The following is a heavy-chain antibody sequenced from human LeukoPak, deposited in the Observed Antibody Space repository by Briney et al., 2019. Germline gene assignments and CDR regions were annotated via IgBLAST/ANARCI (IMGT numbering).Heavy chain of an antibody. Sequence: GGSLRLSCAASGSTFSSYAMSRVRQAPGKGLEWVSAISGSGGSTYYADSVKGRFTISRDNSKNTLYLQMNSLRAEDTAVYYCAKGDSAPRYYYYYGMDVWGQGTTVTVSS. CDR1: GSTFSSYA. D-gene: IGHD3-22*01. J-gene: IGHJ6*02. CDR2: ISGSGGST. V-gene: IGHV3-23*01. CDR3: AKGDSAPRYYYYYGMDV.